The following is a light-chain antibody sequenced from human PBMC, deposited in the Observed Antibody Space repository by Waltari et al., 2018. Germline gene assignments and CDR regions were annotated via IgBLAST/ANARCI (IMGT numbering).Light chain of an antibody. CDR3: ATWDDRLSGGV. CDR1: SSNIGSYY. Sequence: QSVLTQPPSASGTPGQRVTISCSGSSSNIGSYYVSWYQQLPGTDPKLLISENNQRPSGVPDRCSGAQSGPAASLAVSGLRSEDVADYYCATWDDRLSGGVVGGGTKLTVL. V-gene: IGLV1-47*01. CDR2: ENN. J-gene: IGLJ3*02.